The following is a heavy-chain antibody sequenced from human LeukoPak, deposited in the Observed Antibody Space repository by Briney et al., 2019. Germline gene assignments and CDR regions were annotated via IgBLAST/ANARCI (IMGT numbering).Heavy chain of an antibody. CDR1: GFTFSGSA. J-gene: IGHJ4*02. D-gene: IGHD5-18*01. CDR2: IRSKANSYAT. Sequence: GGSLRLSCAASGFTFSGSAMLWVRQASGKGLEWVGRIRSKANSYATAYAASVKGRFTISRDNSKNTLYLQMNSLRAEDTAVYYCARAHRIQLWLYWGQGTLVTVSS. CDR3: ARAHRIQLWLY. V-gene: IGHV3-73*01.